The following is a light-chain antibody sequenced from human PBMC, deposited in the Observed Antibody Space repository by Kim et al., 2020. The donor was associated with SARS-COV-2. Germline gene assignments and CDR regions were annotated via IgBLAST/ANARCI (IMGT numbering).Light chain of an antibody. CDR2: DSS. J-gene: IGKJ2*03. V-gene: IGKV1-16*02. CDR1: QHIRNY. Sequence: SASVGDRVTITCRASQHIRNYLAWFQQKRGKAPKSLIYDSSSLQSGVPSKFSGTGYGTDFTLTISSLQPEDFATYYCKQYHTYPYSFGQGTKLEI. CDR3: KQYHTYPYS.